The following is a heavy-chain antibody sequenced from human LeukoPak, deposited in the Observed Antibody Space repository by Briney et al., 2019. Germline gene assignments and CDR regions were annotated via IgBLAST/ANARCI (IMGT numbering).Heavy chain of an antibody. Sequence: GGSLRLSCAASGFTFSSYSMNWVRQAPGKGLEWVSSISSSSSYIYYADSVKGRFTISRDNAKNSLYLQMNSLRAEDTAVYYCARDLLAVVPAAVPCWGQGTLVTVSS. J-gene: IGHJ4*02. CDR1: GFTFSSYS. CDR3: ARDLLAVVPAAVPC. V-gene: IGHV3-21*01. CDR2: ISSSSSYI. D-gene: IGHD2-2*02.